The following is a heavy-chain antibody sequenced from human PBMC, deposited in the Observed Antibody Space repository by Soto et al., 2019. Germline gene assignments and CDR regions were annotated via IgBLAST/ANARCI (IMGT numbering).Heavy chain of an antibody. CDR1: GYTFTSYG. V-gene: IGHV1-18*04. J-gene: IGHJ4*02. D-gene: IGHD5-12*01. Sequence: ASVEVSCKAAGYTFTSYGISWVRQAPGQGLEWMGWISAYNGNTKYAQKLQGRVTMTTDTSTSTAYMELRSLRSDATAVYYCARAGYSGYIDYWGQGTLVTASS. CDR3: ARAGYSGYIDY. CDR2: ISAYNGNT.